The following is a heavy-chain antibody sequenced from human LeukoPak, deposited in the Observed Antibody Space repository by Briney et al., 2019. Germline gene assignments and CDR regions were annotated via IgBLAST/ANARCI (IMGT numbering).Heavy chain of an antibody. CDR1: GYSFTSYW. J-gene: IGHJ3*02. D-gene: IGHD2-15*01. V-gene: IGHV5-51*01. CDR2: VYPGDSDT. Sequence: GSLKISCKGSGYSFTSYWIAWVGQMPGKGMEWIGIVYPGDSDTRYSPSFHGQVTISADKSISTGYLQWSSLKASDTAMYYCARRGYCSGGDCYSAAFDIWGQGTMITVSS. CDR3: ARRGYCSGGDCYSAAFDI.